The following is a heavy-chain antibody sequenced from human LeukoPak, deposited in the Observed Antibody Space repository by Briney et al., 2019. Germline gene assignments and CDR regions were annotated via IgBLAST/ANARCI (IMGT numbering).Heavy chain of an antibody. J-gene: IGHJ3*02. CDR3: ARDGVWFGESFDAFDI. V-gene: IGHV1-18*01. D-gene: IGHD3-10*01. CDR2: ISAYNGNT. Sequence: VASVKVSCKASGYTFTSYGISWVRQAPGQGLEWMGWISAYNGNTNYAQKLQGRVTMTTDTSTSTAYKELRSLRSDDTAVYYCARDGVWFGESFDAFDIWGQGTMVTVSS. CDR1: GYTFTSYG.